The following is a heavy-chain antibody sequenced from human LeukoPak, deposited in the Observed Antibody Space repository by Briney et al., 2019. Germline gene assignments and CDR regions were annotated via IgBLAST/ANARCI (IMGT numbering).Heavy chain of an antibody. CDR1: GGSISSSTYY. CDR2: IYFSGST. J-gene: IGHJ4*02. V-gene: IGHV4-39*07. Sequence: SETLSLTCTVSGGSISSSTYYWGWIRQPPGKGLEWIGSIYFSGSTYYNPSLKSRVTISVDTSKNQFSLKLSSVTAADTAVYYCARDYQGGYGDKTVDYWGQGTLVTVSS. CDR3: ARDYQGGYGDKTVDY. D-gene: IGHD5-18*01.